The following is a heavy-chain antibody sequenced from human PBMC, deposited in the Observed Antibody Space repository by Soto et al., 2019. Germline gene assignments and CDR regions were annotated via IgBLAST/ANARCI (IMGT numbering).Heavy chain of an antibody. Sequence: PGEPLKISCNGSGYSFTSYWIGWVRQMPGKGLEWMGIIYPGDSDTRYSPSFQGQVTISADKSISTAYLQWSSLKASDTAMYYCARHEWRVAGHYGMDVWGQGTTVTVSS. CDR1: GYSFTSYW. CDR2: IYPGDSDT. CDR3: ARHEWRVAGHYGMDV. V-gene: IGHV5-51*01. D-gene: IGHD6-19*01. J-gene: IGHJ6*02.